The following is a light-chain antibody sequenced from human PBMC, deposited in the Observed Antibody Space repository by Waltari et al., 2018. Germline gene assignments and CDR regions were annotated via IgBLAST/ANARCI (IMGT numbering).Light chain of an antibody. CDR1: QSISNW. CDR2: KAP. J-gene: IGKJ1*01. Sequence: DIQMTQSPSTLSAYVGDRVTITCRASQSISNWLAWYQQKPGKAPNLLIYKAPNLESGVPSRVSGSGSGTEFTLTISSLQPDDFATYYCQHQATFGQGTKVEIK. V-gene: IGKV1-5*03. CDR3: QHQAT.